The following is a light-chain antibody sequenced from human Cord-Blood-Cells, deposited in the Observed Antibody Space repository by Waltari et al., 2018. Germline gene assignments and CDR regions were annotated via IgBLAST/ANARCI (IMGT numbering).Light chain of an antibody. CDR2: GNS. CDR3: QSYDSSLSGSV. CDR1: SSNIGAGSA. Sequence: QSLLTQPPSLSGAPRQRVTLSCTASSSNIGAGSAVHWYQQLPGTAPQPLIYGNSNRPSGVPDRFSGSKSGTSASLAITGLQAEDEADYYCQSYDSSLSGSVFGGGTKLTVL. V-gene: IGLV1-40*01. J-gene: IGLJ3*02.